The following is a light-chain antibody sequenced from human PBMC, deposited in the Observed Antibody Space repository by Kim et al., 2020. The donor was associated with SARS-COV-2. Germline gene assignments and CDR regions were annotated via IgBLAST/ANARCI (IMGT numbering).Light chain of an antibody. CDR2: AAC. J-gene: IGKJ4*01. Sequence: DIQMTQSPSSLSASVGDRVTITCRASQSITNWLAWYQQKPGKAPKLLIYAACTLESGVPSRFSGSGSGTEFTLTISSLHPDDFATYYCQQYSGSSPPFGGGTKVDIK. CDR3: QQYSGSSPP. CDR1: QSITNW. V-gene: IGKV1-5*03.